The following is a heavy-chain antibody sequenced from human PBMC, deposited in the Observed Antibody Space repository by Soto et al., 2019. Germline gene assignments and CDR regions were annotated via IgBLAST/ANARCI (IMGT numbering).Heavy chain of an antibody. CDR3: ARGRGIGFSSTWNIYWYYNMDV. CDR2: IIPMFATT. V-gene: IGHV1-69*01. Sequence: QVQLVQSGAEVRKSGSSVKVSCKAAGGTFSDYALSWVRQAPGQGLEWMGGIIPMFATTNYAQKCQGRVTITADDSATTAHMELSSLKSADTAVYYCARGRGIGFSSTWNIYWYYNMDVWGQGTTVTVSS. J-gene: IGHJ6*02. D-gene: IGHD6-13*01. CDR1: GGTFSDYA.